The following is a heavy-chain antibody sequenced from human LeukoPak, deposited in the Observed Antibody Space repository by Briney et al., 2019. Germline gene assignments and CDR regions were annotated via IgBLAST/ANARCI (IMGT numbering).Heavy chain of an antibody. V-gene: IGHV3-30-3*01. J-gene: IGHJ4*02. CDR1: GFTFSSYA. CDR3: ARELVYGGMDY. D-gene: IGHD6-6*01. Sequence: PGRSLRLSCAASGFTFSSYAMHWVLQAPGKGLEWVAVISYDGSNKYYADSVKGRFTISRDNAKNTLYLQMSSLRAEDTAVYYCARELVYGGMDYWGQGTLVTVSS. CDR2: ISYDGSNK.